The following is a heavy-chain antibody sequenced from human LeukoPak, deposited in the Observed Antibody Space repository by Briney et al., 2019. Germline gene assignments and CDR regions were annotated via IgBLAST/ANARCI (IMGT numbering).Heavy chain of an antibody. V-gene: IGHV3-74*01. CDR3: ARGVGYGALVDY. CDR2: INSDGSST. CDR1: GITLSSYW. D-gene: IGHD4-17*01. Sequence: GGSLRLSCVASGITLSSYWMHWVRQAPGKGLVWVSGINSDGSSTNYVDSVKGRFTISRDNAKNTLYLQMNSLRAEDTTVYYCARGVGYGALVDYWGQGTLVTVSS. J-gene: IGHJ4*02.